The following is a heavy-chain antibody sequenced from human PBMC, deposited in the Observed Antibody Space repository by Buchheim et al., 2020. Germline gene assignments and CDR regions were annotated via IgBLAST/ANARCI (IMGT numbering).Heavy chain of an antibody. Sequence: EVQLVESGGGLVLPGGSLRLSCAGSGFTFSSYWMNWVRQVPGKGLVWVSRIDSDGSRTNYADSVKGRFTICRDNRKNTLYLQMNNLRVEDTAVYYCARAGGYYDFRSGYYSFDYWGQGTL. CDR1: GFTFSSYW. CDR2: IDSDGSRT. CDR3: ARAGGYYDFRSGYYSFDY. J-gene: IGHJ4*02. D-gene: IGHD3-3*01. V-gene: IGHV3-74*01.